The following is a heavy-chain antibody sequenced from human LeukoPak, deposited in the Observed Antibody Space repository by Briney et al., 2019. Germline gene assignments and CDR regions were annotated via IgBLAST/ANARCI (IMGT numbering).Heavy chain of an antibody. CDR2: IYTSWST. Sequence: PSETQSLTCTVSGGSISRYYWSWIRQPAGKALEWIGRIYTSWSTNYNPALKSRVTMSVDTSKNQFSLKLSSVTAADTAVYYCARTGKKTTAVTTGGPFDYWGQGTLVTVSS. CDR3: ARTGKKTTAVTTGGPFDY. CDR1: GGSISRYY. J-gene: IGHJ4*02. D-gene: IGHD4-17*01. V-gene: IGHV4-4*07.